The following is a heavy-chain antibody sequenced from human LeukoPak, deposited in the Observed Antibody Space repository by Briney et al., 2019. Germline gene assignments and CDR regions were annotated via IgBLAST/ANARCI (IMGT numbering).Heavy chain of an antibody. CDR2: TRNKANAYTI. CDR1: GFTFSDHY. Sequence: PGGSLRLSCAASGFTFSDHYMDWVRQAPGKGLEWVGRTRNKANAYTIEYAASVKGRFTISRDDSKNPVSLQMNSLKTEDSAVYYFVTGEYYFDSSGYYVDYWGQGTLVTVSS. V-gene: IGHV3-72*01. D-gene: IGHD3-22*01. CDR3: VTGEYYFDSSGYYVDY. J-gene: IGHJ4*02.